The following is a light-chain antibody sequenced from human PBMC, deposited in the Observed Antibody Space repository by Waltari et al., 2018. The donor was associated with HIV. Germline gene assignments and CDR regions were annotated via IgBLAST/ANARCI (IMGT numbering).Light chain of an antibody. CDR1: SSDVGGYNY. V-gene: IGLV2-14*01. CDR3: SSYTSSSTLYV. CDR2: EVS. Sequence: QSALTQPASVSGSPGQSITISCTGTSSDVGGYNYVSWYQQPPGKAPKRMISEVSNRPSGVTNRFSGSKSGNTASLTISGLQVEDEADYYCSSYTSSSTLYVFGTGTKVTVL. J-gene: IGLJ1*01.